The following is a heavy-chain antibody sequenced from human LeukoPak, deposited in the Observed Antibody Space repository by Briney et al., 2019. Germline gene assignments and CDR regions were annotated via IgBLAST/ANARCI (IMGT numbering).Heavy chain of an antibody. CDR1: GDSISGYY. CDR2: IHSSGIT. V-gene: IGHV4-4*07. Sequence: SETLSLTCTVSGDSISGYYWTWIRQPAGKGLEWIGRIHSSGITNYSPSLRSRVTISADTSKNQFSLNLRSVTAADTAVYYCARAHKLNAFDIWGQGTMVTVSS. J-gene: IGHJ3*02. D-gene: IGHD1-1*01. CDR3: ARAHKLNAFDI.